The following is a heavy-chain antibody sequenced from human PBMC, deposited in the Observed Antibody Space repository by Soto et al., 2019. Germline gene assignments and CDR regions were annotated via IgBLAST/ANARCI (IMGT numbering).Heavy chain of an antibody. J-gene: IGHJ4*02. CDR3: AFEYGDCFHY. CDR2: ISSGSTYI. Sequence: EVQLVESGGGLVKPGGSLRLSCAASGFIFSSSAMNWVRQAPGKGLEWVSSISSGSTYIYHADSVKGRFTISRDNAKNSLYLQMNSLRAEDTAVYYCAFEYGDCFHYWGQGTLVTVSS. V-gene: IGHV3-21*01. D-gene: IGHD4-17*01. CDR1: GFIFSSSA.